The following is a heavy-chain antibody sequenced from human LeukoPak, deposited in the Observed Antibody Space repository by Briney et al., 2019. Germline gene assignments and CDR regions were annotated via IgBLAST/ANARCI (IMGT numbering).Heavy chain of an antibody. V-gene: IGHV4-59*01. Sequence: SETLSLTCTVSGGSISGNYWSWIRQPPGKGLEWIGYMYYRGTTKYNPSLKSRVTMSVDPSKNQISLKLTSVTAADTAVYYCARVLLAGTTDYWGQGTPVTVSS. CDR1: GGSISGNY. CDR3: ARVLLAGTTDY. J-gene: IGHJ4*02. D-gene: IGHD1-7*01. CDR2: MYYRGTT.